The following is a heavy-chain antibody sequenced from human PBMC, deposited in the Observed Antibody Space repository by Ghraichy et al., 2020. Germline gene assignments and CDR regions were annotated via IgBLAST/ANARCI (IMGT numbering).Heavy chain of an antibody. J-gene: IGHJ4*02. D-gene: IGHD3-10*01. Sequence: GGSLRLSCAASGFTFSDYYMSWIRQAPGKGLEWVSYISSSSSYTNYADSVKGRFTISRDNAKNSLYLQMNSLRAEDTAVYYCATYSSGSYSYYFDYWGQGTLVTVSS. CDR1: GFTFSDYY. CDR3: ATYSSGSYSYYFDY. CDR2: ISSSSSYT. V-gene: IGHV3-11*06.